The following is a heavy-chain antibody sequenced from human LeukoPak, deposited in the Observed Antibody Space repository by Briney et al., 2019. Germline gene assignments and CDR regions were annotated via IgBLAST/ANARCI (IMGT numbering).Heavy chain of an antibody. D-gene: IGHD1-26*01. Sequence: SETLSLTCTVSGGSISSSSYYWGWIRQPPGKGLEWIGSIYYSGSTYYNPSLKSRVTISVDTSKNQFSLKLSSVTAADTAVYYCARDPPPFWEPHYFDYWGQGTLVTVSS. CDR3: ARDPPPFWEPHYFDY. CDR2: IYYSGST. J-gene: IGHJ4*02. CDR1: GGSISSSSYY. V-gene: IGHV4-39*07.